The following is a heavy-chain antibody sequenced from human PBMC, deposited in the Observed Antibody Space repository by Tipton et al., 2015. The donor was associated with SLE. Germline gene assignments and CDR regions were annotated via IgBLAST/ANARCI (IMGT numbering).Heavy chain of an antibody. CDR2: IYTSGST. CDR1: GGSISSGSYY. D-gene: IGHD3-10*01. J-gene: IGHJ4*02. Sequence: TLSLTCTVSGGSISSGSYYWSSTRQPAGRGLEWLVHIYTSGSTNYNPSLKSRVTISVDTSTNQFSLKLSSLTAADTAVYYCAGWRFRDYTSYYFDYWGQGTLVTVSS. CDR3: AGWRFRDYTSYYFDY. V-gene: IGHV4-61*09.